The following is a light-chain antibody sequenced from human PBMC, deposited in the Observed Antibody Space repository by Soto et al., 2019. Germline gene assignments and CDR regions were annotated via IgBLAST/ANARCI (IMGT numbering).Light chain of an antibody. V-gene: IGKV3-20*01. CDR3: QEYDGAPIT. Sequence: DIVLTQSPGTLSLSPGERATLSCRASQSIRSERLAWYQQKPGQAPRLVIFDASNRASGMPGRFSGSGSGTDFTLTIARLEPEDFAVYYCQEYDGAPITFGLGTKVDIK. CDR1: QSIRSER. J-gene: IGKJ1*01. CDR2: DAS.